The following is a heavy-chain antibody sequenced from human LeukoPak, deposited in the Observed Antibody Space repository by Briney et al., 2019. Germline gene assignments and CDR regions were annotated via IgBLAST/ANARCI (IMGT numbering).Heavy chain of an antibody. Sequence: GGSLRLSCAASGFTFSSYAMSWVRQAPGKGLEWVSAISGSGGSTYYADSVKGRFTISRDNSKNTLYLQMNSLRAEDTAVYYCAKVTRQYYDSSGYGNFDYWGQGTPVTVSS. J-gene: IGHJ4*02. CDR3: AKVTRQYYDSSGYGNFDY. V-gene: IGHV3-23*01. D-gene: IGHD3-22*01. CDR2: ISGSGGST. CDR1: GFTFSSYA.